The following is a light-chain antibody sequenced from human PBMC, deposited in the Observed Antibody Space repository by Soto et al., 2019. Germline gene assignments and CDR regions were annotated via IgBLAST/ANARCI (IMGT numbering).Light chain of an antibody. V-gene: IGLV2-14*01. CDR1: SSDVGGYNY. CDR2: EVS. J-gene: IGLJ7*01. Sequence: QSALTQPASVSGSPGQSITITCTETSSDVGGYNYVSWYQQHPGKAPKLMIYEVSNRPSGVSNRFSGSKSGNTASLTISGLQAEDEADYYCSSYTRSSTLVFGTGTQLTVL. CDR3: SSYTRSSTLV.